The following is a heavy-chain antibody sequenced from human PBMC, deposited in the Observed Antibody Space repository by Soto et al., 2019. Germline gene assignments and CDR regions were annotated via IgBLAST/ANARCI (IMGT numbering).Heavy chain of an antibody. CDR1: GFTFSSYA. V-gene: IGHV3-23*01. J-gene: IGHJ6*03. CDR2: ISGSGGST. Sequence: GGSLRLSCAASGFTFSSYAMSWVRQAPGKGLEWVSAISGSGGSTYYADSVKGRFTISRDNSKNTLYLQMNSLRAEDTAVYYWAKPPRRGRVRPFAYYSYRDVGGKGPRVTVPS. CDR3: AKPPRRGRVRPFAYYSYRDV. D-gene: IGHD3-16*01.